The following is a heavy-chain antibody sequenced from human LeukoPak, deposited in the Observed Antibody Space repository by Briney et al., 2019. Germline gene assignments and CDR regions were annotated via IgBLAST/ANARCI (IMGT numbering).Heavy chain of an antibody. CDR3: ARTYCSGGSCHFDY. J-gene: IGHJ4*01. V-gene: IGHV4-59*08. D-gene: IGHD2-15*01. Sequence: SETLSLTCTVSGGSMRSYYWCWIRQPPGKGLEWIGYIYYSGSTSYNPSSLKSRVTISVDTPKNQFSLKVSSVTAADTAFYYCARTYCSGGSCHFDYWGEGILVTVSS. CDR1: GGSMRSYY. CDR2: IYYSGST.